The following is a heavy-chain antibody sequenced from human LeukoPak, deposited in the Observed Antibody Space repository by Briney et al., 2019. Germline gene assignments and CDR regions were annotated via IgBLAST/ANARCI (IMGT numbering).Heavy chain of an antibody. V-gene: IGHV4-39*01. CDR3: ARQGIGDYDFWSGHAHNWFDP. Sequence: SETLSLTCTVSGGSISSSSYYWGWIRQPPGKGLEWIGSIYYSGSTYYNPSLKSRVTISVDTSKNQFSLKLSSVTAADTAVYYCARQGIGDYDFWSGHAHNWFDPWGQGTLVTVSS. CDR1: GGSISSSSYY. J-gene: IGHJ5*02. CDR2: IYYSGST. D-gene: IGHD3-3*01.